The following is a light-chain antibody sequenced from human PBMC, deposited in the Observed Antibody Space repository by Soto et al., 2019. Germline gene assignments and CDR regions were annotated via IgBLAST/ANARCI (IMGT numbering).Light chain of an antibody. CDR3: QQYSSHST. J-gene: IGKJ1*01. CDR1: QGISSY. V-gene: IGKV1-9*01. CDR2: AAS. Sequence: DIQLTQSPSFLSASVGDRVTITCRASQGISSYLAWYQQKPGKAPKLLIYAASTLQSGVPSRFSGSGSGTDFTLTISSLQPEDFATYYCQQYSSHSTFGQGTKVDIK.